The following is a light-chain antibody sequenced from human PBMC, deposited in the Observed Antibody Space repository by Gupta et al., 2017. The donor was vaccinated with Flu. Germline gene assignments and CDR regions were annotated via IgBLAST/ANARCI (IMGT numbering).Light chain of an antibody. V-gene: IGKV3-15*01. CDR3: KQYHYWPQT. CDR2: AAS. J-gene: IGKJ2*01. Sequence: GERATPCWRASQRISNNLDWYQQKPGQATRRLIYAASTRATGIPARISGSGSGTEFTLTISSLHSEDVAVYCCKQYHYWPQTFGQGTKLEI. CDR1: QRISNN.